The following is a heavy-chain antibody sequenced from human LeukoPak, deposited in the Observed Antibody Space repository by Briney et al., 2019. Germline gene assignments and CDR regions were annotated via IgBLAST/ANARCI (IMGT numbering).Heavy chain of an antibody. D-gene: IGHD1-14*01. CDR1: GGSISSYY. Sequence: SETLSLTCTVSGGSISSYYWSWIRQPPGEGLEWIGYIYYSGSTNYNPSLKSRVTISVDTSKNRFSLKLTSVTAADTAVYYCAKGGPEASAGLSWFDPWGQGTLVTVSS. V-gene: IGHV4-59*12. CDR2: IYYSGST. J-gene: IGHJ5*02. CDR3: AKGGPEASAGLSWFDP.